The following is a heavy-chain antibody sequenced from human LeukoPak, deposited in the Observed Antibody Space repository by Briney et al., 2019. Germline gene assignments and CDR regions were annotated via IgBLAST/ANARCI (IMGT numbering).Heavy chain of an antibody. Sequence: SETLSLTCTVSGGSISSYYWSWIRQPPGKGLEWIGYIYYSGSTNYNPSLKSRVTISVDTSKNQFSLKLSSVTAADTAVYYCARATVPYYFDYWGQGTLVTVSS. CDR3: ARATVPYYFDY. J-gene: IGHJ4*02. V-gene: IGHV4-59*01. D-gene: IGHD4-17*01. CDR1: GGSISSYY. CDR2: IYYSGST.